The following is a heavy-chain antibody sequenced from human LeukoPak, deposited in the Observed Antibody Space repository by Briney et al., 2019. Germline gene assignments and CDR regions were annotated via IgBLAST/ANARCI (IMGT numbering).Heavy chain of an antibody. Sequence: GGSLKLSCVALEFSFETYWMSWVRQAPGKGPGWVANMNEDGSEKHYVGSVRGRFTISKDNADNSLHLQMNSLRPEDMAVYYCARGETMDVWGKGTTVTVSS. CDR3: ARGETMDV. D-gene: IGHD5-24*01. J-gene: IGHJ6*03. CDR2: MNEDGSEK. V-gene: IGHV3-7*01. CDR1: EFSFETYW.